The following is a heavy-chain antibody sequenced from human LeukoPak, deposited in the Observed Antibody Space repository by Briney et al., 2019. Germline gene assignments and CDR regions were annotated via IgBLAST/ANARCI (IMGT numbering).Heavy chain of an antibody. D-gene: IGHD1-26*01. J-gene: IGHJ4*02. CDR1: GYTFTSYY. CDR3: ARDLGATKRFDY. CDR2: INPSGGST. V-gene: IGHV1-46*01. Sequence: ASVKVSCKASGYTFTSYYMHWVRQAPGQGLEWMGIINPSGGSTSYAQKFQGRVTMTRDTSTSTVYVELSSLRSEDTAVYYCARDLGATKRFDYWGQGTLVTVSS.